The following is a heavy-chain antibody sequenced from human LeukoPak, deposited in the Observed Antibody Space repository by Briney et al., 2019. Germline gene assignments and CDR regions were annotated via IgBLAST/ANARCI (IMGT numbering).Heavy chain of an antibody. CDR3: ARGHGSGSYEEEGNWFDP. CDR2: IYYSGST. Sequence: SETLSLTCTVSGGSISSGGYYWSWIRQPPGKGLEWIGYIYYSGSTYYNPSLKSRVTISVDTSKNQFSLKLSSVTAADTAVYYCARGHGSGSYEEEGNWFDPWGQGTLVTVSS. CDR1: GGSISSGGYY. D-gene: IGHD3-10*01. J-gene: IGHJ5*02. V-gene: IGHV4-31*03.